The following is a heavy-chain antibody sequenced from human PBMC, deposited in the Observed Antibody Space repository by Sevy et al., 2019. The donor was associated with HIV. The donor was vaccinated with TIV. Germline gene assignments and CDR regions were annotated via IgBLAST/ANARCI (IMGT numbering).Heavy chain of an antibody. Sequence: ASVKVSCKASCYTFTSYGISWVRQAPGQGLEWMGWISAYNGNTNYAQKLQGRVTMTTDTSTSTAYMELRSLRSDDTAVYYCARDRVGIVGATTGYYYYGMDVWGQGTTVTVSS. V-gene: IGHV1-18*01. CDR3: ARDRVGIVGATTGYYYYGMDV. CDR1: CYTFTSYG. J-gene: IGHJ6*02. D-gene: IGHD1-26*01. CDR2: ISAYNGNT.